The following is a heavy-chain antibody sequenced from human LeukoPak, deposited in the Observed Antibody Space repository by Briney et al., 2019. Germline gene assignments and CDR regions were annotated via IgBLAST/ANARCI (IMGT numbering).Heavy chain of an antibody. V-gene: IGHV4-59*01. CDR2: IYYSAIT. CDR3: ARGPYGSGSYRYGMDV. J-gene: IGHJ6*02. CDR1: GGSISSYY. Sequence: SETLSLTCTVSGGSISSYYSSWIRQPPGKGLEWIGYIYYSAITHYNPSLKSRIIISVDTSKNQFSLRRSSVTAADTALYYCARGPYGSGSYRYGMDVWGQGTTVTVSS. D-gene: IGHD3-10*01.